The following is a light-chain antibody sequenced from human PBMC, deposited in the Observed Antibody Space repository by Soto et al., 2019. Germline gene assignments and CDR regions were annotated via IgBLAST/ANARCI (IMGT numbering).Light chain of an antibody. CDR2: ATS. CDR3: QQYHSSLP. CDR1: QNVSSTY. V-gene: IGKV3-20*01. J-gene: IGKJ4*01. Sequence: EIVLTQSPGSLSLSPGEIATLSCRASQNVSSTYLAWYQQKPGQAPRLLIYATSSRATGIPDRFSGSGSGTDFTLTISRLEPEDFAVYHCQQYHSSLPFGGGTKVEIK.